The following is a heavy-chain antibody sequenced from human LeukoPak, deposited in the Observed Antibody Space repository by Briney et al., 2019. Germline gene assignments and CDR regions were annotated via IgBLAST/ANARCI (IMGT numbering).Heavy chain of an antibody. D-gene: IGHD3-10*01. J-gene: IGHJ4*02. CDR2: IYTSGST. V-gene: IGHV4-4*07. CDR1: GGSISSYY. Sequence: SSQTLSLTCTVSGGSISSYYRSWIRQPAGKGLEWIGRIYTSGSTNYNPSLKSRVTMSVDTSKNQFSLKLSSVTAADTAVYYCARDGSYGSPQYWGQGTLVTVSS. CDR3: ARDGSYGSPQY.